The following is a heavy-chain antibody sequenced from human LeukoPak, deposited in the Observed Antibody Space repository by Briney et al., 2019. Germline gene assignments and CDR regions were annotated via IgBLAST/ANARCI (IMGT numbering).Heavy chain of an antibody. D-gene: IGHD2-15*01. CDR1: GGTFSSYA. J-gene: IGHJ4*02. V-gene: IGHV1-69*05. Sequence: SVKVSCKASGGTFSSYAISWVRQAPGQGLEWMGGIIPIFGTANYAQKLQGRVTMTTDTSTSTAYMELRSLRSDDTAVYYCARDRPFISCSGGSCYSGLSYWGQGTLVTVSS. CDR3: ARDRPFISCSGGSCYSGLSY. CDR2: IIPIFGTA.